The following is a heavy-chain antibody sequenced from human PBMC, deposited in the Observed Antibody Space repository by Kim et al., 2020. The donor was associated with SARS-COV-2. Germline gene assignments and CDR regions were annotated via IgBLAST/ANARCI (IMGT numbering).Heavy chain of an antibody. J-gene: IGHJ6*02. D-gene: IGHD2-2*01. CDR3: ARGGAGTAESYYYAMDV. CDR1: GGSISSGSYY. CDR2: TYTSGST. V-gene: IGHV4-61*02. Sequence: SETLSLTCTVSGGSISSGSYYWSWIRQPAGKGLEWIGRTYTSGSTNYNPSLKSRVTISVDKSKNQFSLKLSSVTAADTAVYFCARGGAGTAESYYYAMDVWGQGTTVTVSS.